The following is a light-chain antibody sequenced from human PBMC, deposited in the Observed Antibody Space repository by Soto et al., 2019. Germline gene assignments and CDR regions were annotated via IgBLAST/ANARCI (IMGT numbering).Light chain of an antibody. CDR1: RSVSTN. J-gene: IGKJ4*01. V-gene: IGKV3-15*01. CDR2: GAF. CDR3: QQYDKSLPPVT. Sequence: DIILTQSPAIVSVSPGERATLSCRASRSVSTNLAWYQHKHGQAPRLLIYGAFTRVTDIPARFSGSGSGTDFTLTINYLKSEDFGVYYCQQYDKSLPPVTFGGGTKVEI.